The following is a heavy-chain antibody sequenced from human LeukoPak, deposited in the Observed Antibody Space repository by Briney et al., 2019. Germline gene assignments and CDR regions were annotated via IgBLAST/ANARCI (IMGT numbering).Heavy chain of an antibody. Sequence: PGGSLRLSCAASGFTFSSYAMHWVRQAPGKGLEWVAVISYDGSNKYYADSVKGRFTISRDNSKNTLYLQMNSLRAEDTAVYYCARGRDSSGYYLDYWGQGTLATVSS. CDR2: ISYDGSNK. CDR3: ARGRDSSGYYLDY. J-gene: IGHJ4*02. D-gene: IGHD3-22*01. V-gene: IGHV3-30-3*01. CDR1: GFTFSSYA.